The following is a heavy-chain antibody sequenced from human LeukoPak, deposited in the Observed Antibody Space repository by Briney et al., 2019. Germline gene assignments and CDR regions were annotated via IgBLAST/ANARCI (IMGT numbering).Heavy chain of an antibody. CDR2: IKQDGSEK. CDR1: GVTFSSYW. Sequence: GGSLRLSCAASGVTFSSYWMSWVRQAPGKGLEWVANIKQDGSEKYYVDSVKGRFTISRDNAKNSLYLQMNSLRAEDTAVYYCARGLLWDAFDIWGQGTMVTVSS. CDR3: ARGLLWDAFDI. D-gene: IGHD3-10*01. J-gene: IGHJ3*02. V-gene: IGHV3-7*01.